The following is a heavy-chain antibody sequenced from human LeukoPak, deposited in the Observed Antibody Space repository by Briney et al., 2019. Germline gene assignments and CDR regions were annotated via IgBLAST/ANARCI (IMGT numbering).Heavy chain of an antibody. CDR2: ISSSSSYI. CDR3: ARDQRTVYSSLGY. J-gene: IGHJ4*02. Sequence: GGSLRLSCAASGFTFSSYSMNWVRQAPGKGLEWVSSISSSSSYIYYADSVKGRFTISRDNAKNPLYLQINSLRAEDTAVYYCARDQRTVYSSLGYWGQGTLVTVSS. V-gene: IGHV3-21*01. CDR1: GFTFSSYS. D-gene: IGHD2-21*01.